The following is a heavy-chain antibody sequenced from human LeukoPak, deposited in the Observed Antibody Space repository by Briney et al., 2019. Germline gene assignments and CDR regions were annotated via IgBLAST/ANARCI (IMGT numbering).Heavy chain of an antibody. CDR3: ARFLNKRESVVARDYFFMDV. Sequence: GASVKVSCKASGYSFTGYYIHWVRQAPGQGLESMGWINPNRGGTKYARKFQGRVTMTRDTSISTAYMELSRLKSDDTALYYCARFLNKRESVVARDYFFMDVWGKGTTVTVSS. D-gene: IGHD2-2*01. CDR2: INPNRGGT. J-gene: IGHJ6*03. CDR1: GYSFTGYY. V-gene: IGHV1-2*02.